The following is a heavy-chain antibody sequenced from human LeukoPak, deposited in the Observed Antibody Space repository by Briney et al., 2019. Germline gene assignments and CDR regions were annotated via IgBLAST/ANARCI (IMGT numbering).Heavy chain of an antibody. CDR3: ARAIELELSYKFDY. D-gene: IGHD1-7*01. V-gene: IGHV1-18*01. J-gene: IGHJ4*02. Sequence: EASVKVSCKASGYTFTSYGISWVRQAPGQGLEWMGWISAYNGNTNYAQKLQGRVTMTTDTSTSTAYMELRSLRSDDTAVYYCARAIELELSYKFDYWGQGTLVTVSS. CDR1: GYTFTSYG. CDR2: ISAYNGNT.